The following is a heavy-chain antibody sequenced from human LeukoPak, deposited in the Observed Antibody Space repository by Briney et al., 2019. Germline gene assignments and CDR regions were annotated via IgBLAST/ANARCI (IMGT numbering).Heavy chain of an antibody. CDR1: GFTLSSYE. V-gene: IGHV3-48*03. CDR3: ARARYSISWYYFDF. J-gene: IGHJ4*02. D-gene: IGHD6-13*01. Sequence: GGSLRLSCAASGFTLSSYEMNWVRQAPGKGLEWVSFISSSGSTIYYADSVKGRFTISRDNAKNALFLQMKSLRAEDTALYYCARARYSISWYYFDFRGQGTVVTVSS. CDR2: ISSSGSTI.